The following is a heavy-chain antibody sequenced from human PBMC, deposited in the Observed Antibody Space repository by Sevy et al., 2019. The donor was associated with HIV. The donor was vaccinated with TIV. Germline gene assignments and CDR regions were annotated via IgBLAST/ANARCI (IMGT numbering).Heavy chain of an antibody. CDR2: IKNDGSAK. J-gene: IGHJ4*02. CDR3: ARVFSGSAPGFDY. D-gene: IGHD6-19*01. Sequence: GGSLRLSCAASGITFSESLMSWVRKAPGKRLEWVASIKNDGSAKFYADSVKGRFIISRDNAKNSLYLQMNSLRGEDTAVYFCARVFSGSAPGFDYWGQGTLVTVSS. CDR1: GITFSESL. V-gene: IGHV3-7*01.